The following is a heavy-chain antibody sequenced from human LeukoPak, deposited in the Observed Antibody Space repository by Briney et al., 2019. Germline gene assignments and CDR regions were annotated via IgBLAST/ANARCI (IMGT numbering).Heavy chain of an antibody. CDR3: AKWGDYDIMTGYYDSDY. CDR1: GFIFSNYA. Sequence: GGSLRLSCAASGFIFSNYAMSWVRQAPGKGLEWVSAIVGRGSSTYYADSVKGRFTISRDNSKNTLYLQLNRLRAEDTAVYYCAKWGDYDIMTGYYDSDYWGQGTLVTVSS. D-gene: IGHD3-9*01. J-gene: IGHJ4*02. CDR2: IVGRGSST. V-gene: IGHV3-23*01.